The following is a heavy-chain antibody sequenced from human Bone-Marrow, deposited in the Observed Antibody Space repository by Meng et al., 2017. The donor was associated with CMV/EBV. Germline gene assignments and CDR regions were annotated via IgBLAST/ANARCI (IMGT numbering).Heavy chain of an antibody. D-gene: IGHD2-2*01. V-gene: IGHV1-2*02. Sequence: ASVKVSCKASGYTFTDYYIHWVRQAPGRGPEWMGWINPSSGGIKYAQKFQGRVTLTRDTSISAAYMELSRLRSDDTAVYYCAISLIVEVSDATGRIMTGTSGIDFWGQGTRVTGSS. CDR3: AISLIVEVSDATGRIMTGTSGIDF. CDR2: INPSSGGI. J-gene: IGHJ4*02. CDR1: GYTFTDYY.